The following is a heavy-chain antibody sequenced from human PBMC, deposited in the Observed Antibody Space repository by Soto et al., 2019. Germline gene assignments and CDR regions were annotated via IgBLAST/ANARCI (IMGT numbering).Heavy chain of an antibody. CDR3: ARSPGYSSGWYAPFDY. CDR2: INAGNGNT. Sequence: ASVKGSCKGFGYTFTSYAMHWVRQAPGQRLEWMGWINAGNGNTKYSQKFQGRVTITRDTSASTAYMELSSLRSEDTAVYYCARSPGYSSGWYAPFDYWGQGTLVTVSS. CDR1: GYTFTSYA. D-gene: IGHD6-19*01. V-gene: IGHV1-3*01. J-gene: IGHJ4*02.